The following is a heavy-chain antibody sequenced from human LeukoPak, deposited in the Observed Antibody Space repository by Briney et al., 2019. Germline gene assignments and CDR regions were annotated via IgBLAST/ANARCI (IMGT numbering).Heavy chain of an antibody. D-gene: IGHD6-13*01. V-gene: IGHV3-30*02. CDR1: GFTFSSYG. Sequence: PGGSLRLSCAASGFTFSSYGMHWVRQAPGKGLEWVAFIRYDGSNKYYADSVKGRFTISRDNSKNTLYLQMNSLRAEDTAVYYCAKSATLYASSWYSNWGQGTLVTVSS. CDR2: IRYDGSNK. J-gene: IGHJ4*02. CDR3: AKSATLYASSWYSN.